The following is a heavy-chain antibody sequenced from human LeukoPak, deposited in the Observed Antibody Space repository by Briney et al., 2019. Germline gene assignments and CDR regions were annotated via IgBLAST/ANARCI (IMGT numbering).Heavy chain of an antibody. CDR3: ARALEDFGVYYDFYMDV. D-gene: IGHD3-3*01. CDR1: GFTFSSYW. Sequence: GGSLRLSCAASGFTFSSYWMSWVRQAPGKGLEWVANIKQDGSEKYYVDSVKGRFTISRDNAKNSLHLQMNSLRAEDTAVYYCARALEDFGVYYDFYMDVRGKGTTVTVSS. J-gene: IGHJ6*03. V-gene: IGHV3-7*01. CDR2: IKQDGSEK.